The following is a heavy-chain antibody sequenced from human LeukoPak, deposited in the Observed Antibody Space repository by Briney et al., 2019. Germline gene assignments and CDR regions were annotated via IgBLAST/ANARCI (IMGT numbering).Heavy chain of an antibody. Sequence: GGSLRLSCAASGFIFSSCTMHWVRQATGKGLEWVSYISRSSRTIYYADSVMGRFTISRDNAKNSLYLQMNSLRAEDTAMYHCARRVTGFQNWFDPWGQGTLVTVSS. CDR2: ISRSSRTI. CDR1: GFIFSSCT. V-gene: IGHV3-48*01. D-gene: IGHD1-14*01. CDR3: ARRVTGFQNWFDP. J-gene: IGHJ5*02.